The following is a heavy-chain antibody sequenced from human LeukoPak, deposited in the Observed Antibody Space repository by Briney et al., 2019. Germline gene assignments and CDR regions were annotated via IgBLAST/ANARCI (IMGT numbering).Heavy chain of an antibody. CDR2: IRYDGSNK. CDR3: AKVWLAAAAFDAFDI. Sequence: GGSLRLSCAASGFTFSTYSMNWVRQAPGKGLEWVAFIRYDGSNKYYADSVKGRFTISRDNSKNTLYLQMNSLRAEDTAVYYCAKVWLAAAAFDAFDIWGQGTMVTVSS. J-gene: IGHJ3*02. V-gene: IGHV3-30*02. CDR1: GFTFSTYS. D-gene: IGHD6-13*01.